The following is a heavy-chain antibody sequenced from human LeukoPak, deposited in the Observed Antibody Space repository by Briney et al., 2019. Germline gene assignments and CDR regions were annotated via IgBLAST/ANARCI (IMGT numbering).Heavy chain of an antibody. V-gene: IGHV3-7*01. CDR1: GFTFSSYW. J-gene: IGHJ3*02. CDR3: ARGDYYDSSGNFIDAFDI. Sequence: GGSLRLSCAASGFTFSSYWMSRVRQAPGKGLEWVANIKQDGSEKYYVDSVKGRFTISRDNAKNSLYLQMSSLRAEDTAVYYCARGDYYDSSGNFIDAFDIWGQGTMVTVSS. CDR2: IKQDGSEK. D-gene: IGHD3-22*01.